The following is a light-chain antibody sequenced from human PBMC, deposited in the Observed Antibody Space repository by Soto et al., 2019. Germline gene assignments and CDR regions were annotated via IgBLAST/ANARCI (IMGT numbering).Light chain of an antibody. CDR2: EGS. CDR3: CSYAGSSTAI. CDR1: SSDVGSDNL. J-gene: IGLJ2*01. Sequence: ALTQPASVSGSPGQSITISCTGTSSDVGSDNLVSWYQQHPGKAPKLMIYEGSKRPSGVSNRFSGSKSGNTASLTISGLQAEDEADYSCCSYAGSSTAIFGGGTKVTVL. V-gene: IGLV2-23*01.